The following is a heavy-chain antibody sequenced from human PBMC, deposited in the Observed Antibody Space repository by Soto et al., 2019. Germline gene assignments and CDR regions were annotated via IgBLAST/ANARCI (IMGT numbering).Heavy chain of an antibody. CDR3: ARDLVVVPAARVYYCYGMDV. CDR1: GFTFISYG. CDR2: IWYDGSNK. Sequence: GGSLRLSCGASGFTFISYGMHWVRQAPGKGLEWVAVIWYDGSNKYYADSVKGRFTISRDNSKNTLYLQMNSLRAEDTAVYYCARDLVVVPAARVYYCYGMDVWGQGTTVTVSS. V-gene: IGHV3-33*01. J-gene: IGHJ6*02. D-gene: IGHD2-2*01.